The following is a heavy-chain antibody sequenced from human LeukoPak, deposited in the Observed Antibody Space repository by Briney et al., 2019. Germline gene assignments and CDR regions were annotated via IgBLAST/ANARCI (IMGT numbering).Heavy chain of an antibody. CDR1: GFTFSSYA. CDR3: AKRSGSGFYYFDS. Sequence: GGSLRLSCAASGFTFSSYAMSWVRQAPGKGLEWVSSISGSGANTHYADSVKGRLTVSRDNSKNTLFLQLNSLSAEDTAVYYCAKRSGSGFYYFDSRGQGTLVTVSS. J-gene: IGHJ4*02. D-gene: IGHD6-19*01. V-gene: IGHV3-23*01. CDR2: ISGSGANT.